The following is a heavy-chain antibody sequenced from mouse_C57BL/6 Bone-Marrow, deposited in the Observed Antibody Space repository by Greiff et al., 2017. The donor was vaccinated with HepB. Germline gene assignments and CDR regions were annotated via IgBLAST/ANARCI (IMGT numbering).Heavy chain of an antibody. CDR1: GFNIKDYY. Sequence: VHVKQSGAELVRPGASVKLSCTASGFNIKDYYMHWVKQRPEQGLEWIGRIDPEDGDTEYAPKFQGKATMTADTSSNTAYLQLSSLTSEDTAVYYCTTYGSSAYYYAMDYWGQGTSVTVSS. J-gene: IGHJ4*01. CDR3: TTYGSSAYYYAMDY. D-gene: IGHD1-1*01. V-gene: IGHV14-1*01. CDR2: IDPEDGDT.